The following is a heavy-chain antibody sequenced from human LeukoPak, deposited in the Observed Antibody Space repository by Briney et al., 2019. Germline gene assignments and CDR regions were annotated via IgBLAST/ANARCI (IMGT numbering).Heavy chain of an antibody. D-gene: IGHD2-21*01. CDR3: VRDRSRLIY. CDR1: GFTFSSFW. CDR2: IKEDGSEK. V-gene: IGHV3-7*01. J-gene: IGHJ4*02. Sequence: GGPLRLTCAVSGFTFSSFWMSWVRPAPGKGLAWVAAIKEDGSEKNYVDSVKGRFTISRDNAKNSLFLQMNSLRPEDTAVYYCVRDRSRLIYWGQGTQVTVSS.